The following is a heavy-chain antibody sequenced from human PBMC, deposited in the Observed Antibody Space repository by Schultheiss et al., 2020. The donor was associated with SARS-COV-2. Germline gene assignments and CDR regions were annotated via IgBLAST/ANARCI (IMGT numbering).Heavy chain of an antibody. J-gene: IGHJ6*02. CDR1: GFTFSSYA. D-gene: IGHD6-19*01. CDR3: ANLYSSGWYGDNYGMDV. CDR2: ISGSGGST. Sequence: GGSLRLSCAASGFTFSSYAMSWVRQAPGKGLEWVSAISGSGGSTYYADSVKGRFTMSRDNSKNTLYLQMNSLRAEDTAVYYCANLYSSGWYGDNYGMDVWGQGTTVTVSS. V-gene: IGHV3-23*01.